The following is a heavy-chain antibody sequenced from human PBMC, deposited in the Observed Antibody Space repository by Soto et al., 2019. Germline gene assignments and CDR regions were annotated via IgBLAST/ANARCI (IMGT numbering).Heavy chain of an antibody. V-gene: IGHV1-69*13. CDR1: GGTFSNSA. CDR2: IMPIFRTP. Sequence: SVKVSCKASGGTFSNSAISWVRQAPGQGLEWMGGIMPIFRTPDYAQKFQGRVTITADESTTTAYMELSSLRSEDTAVYYCASQGPYSGSYPFDYWGQGTLVTVSS. J-gene: IGHJ4*02. D-gene: IGHD1-26*01. CDR3: ASQGPYSGSYPFDY.